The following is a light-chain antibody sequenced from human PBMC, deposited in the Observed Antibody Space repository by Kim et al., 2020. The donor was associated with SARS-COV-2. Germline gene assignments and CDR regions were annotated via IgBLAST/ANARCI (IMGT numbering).Light chain of an antibody. CDR2: VNGDGGH. Sequence: AGQGEEGQKGRGDWGGVNGDGGHRGGDGMPERFSGSSSGAERYLTISSLQSEDEADYYCQTWGSDFVVFGGGTQLTIL. V-gene: IGLV4-69*01. J-gene: IGLJ2*01. CDR3: QTWGSDFVV.